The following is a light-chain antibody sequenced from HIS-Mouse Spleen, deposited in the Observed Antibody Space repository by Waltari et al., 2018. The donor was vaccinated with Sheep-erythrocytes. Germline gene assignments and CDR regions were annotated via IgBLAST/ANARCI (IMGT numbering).Light chain of an antibody. CDR2: QDS. CDR1: NLGDKY. V-gene: IGLV3-1*01. CDR3: QAWDSSTVV. Sequence: SYELTQPPSVSVSPGQTASITCSGDNLGDKYSCWYQQNPGHSPGLVIYQDSKRPSGIHGRFSCSNSGNTATLTISGTQAMDEADYYCQAWDSSTVVFGGGTKLTVL. J-gene: IGLJ2*01.